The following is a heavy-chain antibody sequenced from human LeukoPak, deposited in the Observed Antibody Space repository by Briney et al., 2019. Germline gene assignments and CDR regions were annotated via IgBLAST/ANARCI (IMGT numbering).Heavy chain of an antibody. CDR2: IYYSGNT. J-gene: IGHJ4*02. CDR1: GGSISSSNYY. V-gene: IGHV4-39*01. CDR3: VRHAYNYDSSGYYYYFDY. Sequence: PSETLSLTCTVSGGSISSSNYYWGWIRQPPGTGLEWIGSIYYSGNTYDNPSLKSRVTISVDTSKNQFSLKLSSVTAADTALYYCVRHAYNYDSSGYYYYFDYWGQGTLVTVSS. D-gene: IGHD3-22*01.